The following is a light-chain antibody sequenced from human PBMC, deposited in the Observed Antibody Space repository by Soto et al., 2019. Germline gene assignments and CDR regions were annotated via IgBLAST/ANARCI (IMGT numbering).Light chain of an antibody. CDR3: QQYNNYPWT. CDR1: QSISSW. V-gene: IGKV1-5*03. J-gene: IGKJ1*01. Sequence: DIQMTQSPSTLSASVGDRVTITCRASQSISSWLAWYQQKSGKAPKLLIYKASSLESGVPSRFSGGRSGTEFTLTISSLQPDDFAPYYCQQYNNYPWTFGQGTPVEIK. CDR2: KAS.